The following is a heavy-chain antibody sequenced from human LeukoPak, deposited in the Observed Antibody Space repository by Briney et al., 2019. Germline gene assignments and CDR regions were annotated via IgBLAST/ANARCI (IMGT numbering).Heavy chain of an antibody. D-gene: IGHD2-15*01. Sequence: PSETLSLTCTVSGGSISSSSYCWGWIRQPPGKGLEWIGSIYYSGSTYYNPSLKSRVTISVDTSKNQFSLKLSSVTAADTAVYYCARPERIGATMDVWGQGTTVTVSS. CDR3: ARPERIGATMDV. CDR2: IYYSGST. V-gene: IGHV4-39*01. CDR1: GGSISSSSYC. J-gene: IGHJ6*02.